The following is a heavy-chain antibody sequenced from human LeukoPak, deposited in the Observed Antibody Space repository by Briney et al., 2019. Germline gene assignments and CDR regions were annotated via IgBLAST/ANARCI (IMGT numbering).Heavy chain of an antibody. CDR3: ATDLGLVPAAKIRFDY. CDR1: GYTLTELS. D-gene: IGHD2-2*01. CDR2: FDPEDGET. V-gene: IGHV1-24*01. J-gene: IGHJ4*02. Sequence: GASVKVSCKVSGYTLTELSMHWVRQAPGKGLEWMGGFDPEDGETIYAQKFQGRVTMTEDTSTDTAYMELSSLRSEDTAVYYCATDLGLVPAAKIRFDYWGQGTLVTVSS.